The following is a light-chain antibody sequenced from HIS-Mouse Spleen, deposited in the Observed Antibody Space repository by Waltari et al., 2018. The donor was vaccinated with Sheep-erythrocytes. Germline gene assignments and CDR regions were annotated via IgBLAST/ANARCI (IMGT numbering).Light chain of an antibody. CDR3: CSYAGSSTWV. CDR2: EGS. Sequence: QSALTQPASVSGSPGQSITIPCTGTSSAVGSYTLVAWYQPHPGKAPKLMIYEGSKRPSGVSNRFSGSKSGNTASLTISGLQAEDEADYYCCSYAGSSTWVFGGGTKLTVL. CDR1: SSAVGSYTL. V-gene: IGLV2-23*01. J-gene: IGLJ3*02.